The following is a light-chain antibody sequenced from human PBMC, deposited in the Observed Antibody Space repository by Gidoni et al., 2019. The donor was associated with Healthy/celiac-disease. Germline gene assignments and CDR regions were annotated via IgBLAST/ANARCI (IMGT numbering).Light chain of an antibody. CDR3: QQYNSYRYT. Sequence: DIQMTQSPSTLSASVGDRVTITCRASQSISSWLAWYQQKPGKAPKLLIYKASSLESGVPSRFSGSGSGTEFTLTISSLQPDDFATYYCQQYNSYRYTFXQXTKLEIK. CDR1: QSISSW. CDR2: KAS. J-gene: IGKJ2*01. V-gene: IGKV1-5*03.